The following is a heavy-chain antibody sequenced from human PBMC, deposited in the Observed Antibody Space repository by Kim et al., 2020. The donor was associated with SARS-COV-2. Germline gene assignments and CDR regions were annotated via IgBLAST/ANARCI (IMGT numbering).Heavy chain of an antibody. J-gene: IGHJ4*02. V-gene: IGHV3-30*18. CDR3: TKSPSTFGFTLHF. Sequence: GGSLRLSCAASGFTFSSYGMHWVRRAPGKGLEWVAGISYDGSSRHYAGSVKGRFTISRDNSKSTLFLQMDSLRVEDTAIYYCTKSPSTFGFTLHFWGQGTLVAVYS. D-gene: IGHD3-10*01. CDR1: GFTFSSYG. CDR2: ISYDGSSR.